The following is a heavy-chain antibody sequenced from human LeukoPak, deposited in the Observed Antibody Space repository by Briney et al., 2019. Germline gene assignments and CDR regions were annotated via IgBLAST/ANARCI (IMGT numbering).Heavy chain of an antibody. V-gene: IGHV3-23*01. CDR3: AKAPHIVVVPAAIGY. CDR2: ISGSGGST. CDR1: GFPFSSYA. D-gene: IGHD2-2*01. Sequence: GSLNLSFAASGFPFSSYAMSWVRRAPGKGLEWVPAISGSGGSTYYADSVKGRFTISRDNSKNTLYLQMNSLRAEDTAVYYCAKAPHIVVVPAAIGYWGQGTLVTVSS. J-gene: IGHJ4*02.